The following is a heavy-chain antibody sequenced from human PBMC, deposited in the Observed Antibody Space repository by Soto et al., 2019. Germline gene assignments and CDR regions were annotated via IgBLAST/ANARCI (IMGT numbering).Heavy chain of an antibody. Sequence: PGESLKISCKGSGYSFTSYWISWVRQMPGKGLEWMGRIDPSDSYTNYSPSFQGHVTIPADKSISTAYLQWSSLKASDAAMYYCARHTSYGSGSYYRRGRYGMDVWGQGTTVTVSS. CDR1: GYSFTSYW. J-gene: IGHJ6*02. CDR3: ARHTSYGSGSYYRRGRYGMDV. V-gene: IGHV5-10-1*01. CDR2: IDPSDSYT. D-gene: IGHD3-10*01.